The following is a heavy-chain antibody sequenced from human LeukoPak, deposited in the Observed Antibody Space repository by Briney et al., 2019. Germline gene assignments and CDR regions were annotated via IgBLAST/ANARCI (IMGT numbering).Heavy chain of an antibody. CDR3: ARGTMVRGVAPAFDY. CDR1: GFTFSSYS. CDR2: ISSSSSTI. Sequence: QAGGSLRLSCAASGFTFSSYSMNWVRQAPGKGLEWVSYISSSSSTIYYADSVKGRFTISRDNAKNSLYLQMNSLRAEDTAVYYCARGTMVRGVAPAFDYWGQGTLVTVPS. V-gene: IGHV3-48*01. J-gene: IGHJ4*02. D-gene: IGHD3-10*01.